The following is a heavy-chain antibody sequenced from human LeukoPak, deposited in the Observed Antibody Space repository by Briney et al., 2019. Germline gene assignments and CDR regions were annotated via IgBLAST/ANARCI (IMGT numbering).Heavy chain of an antibody. CDR3: ARGDSSWYFDY. J-gene: IGHJ4*02. CDR2: INHSGST. Sequence: SETLSLTCAVYGGSFGGYYWSWIRQPPGKGLEWIGEINHSGSTNYNPSLKSRVTISVDTSKNQFSLKLSSVTAADTAVYYCARGDSSWYFDYWGQGTLVTVSS. D-gene: IGHD6-13*01. CDR1: GGSFGGYY. V-gene: IGHV4-34*01.